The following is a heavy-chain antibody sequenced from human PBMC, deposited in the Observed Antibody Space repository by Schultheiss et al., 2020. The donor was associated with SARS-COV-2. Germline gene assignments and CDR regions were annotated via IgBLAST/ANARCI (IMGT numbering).Heavy chain of an antibody. J-gene: IGHJ3*02. CDR2: IYHSGST. V-gene: IGHV4-38-2*01. CDR3: ARGQLTMISPDAFDI. CDR1: GYSISSGYY. D-gene: IGHD3-22*01. Sequence: SETLSLTCAVSGYSISSGYYWGWIRQPPGKGLEWIGSIYHSGSTYYNPSLKSRVTISVDTSKNQFSLKLSSVTAADTAVYYCARGQLTMISPDAFDIWGQGTMVTVSS.